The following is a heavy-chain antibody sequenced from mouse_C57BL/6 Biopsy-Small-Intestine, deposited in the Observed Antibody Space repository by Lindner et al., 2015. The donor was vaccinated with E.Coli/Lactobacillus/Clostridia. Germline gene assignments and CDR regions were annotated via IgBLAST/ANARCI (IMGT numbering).Heavy chain of an antibody. CDR1: GYTFTDYY. V-gene: IGHV1-84*01. D-gene: IGHD4-1*01. Sequence: VQLQESGPELVKPGASVKISCKASGYTFTDYYITWVKQRPGQGLEWIAWIYPGNINTRYNEKFKGKATLTVDTSSSTAYMQFSSLISEDSAVYFCARSNWAMDYWGQGTSVTVSS. CDR3: ARSNWAMDY. J-gene: IGHJ4*01. CDR2: IYPGNINT.